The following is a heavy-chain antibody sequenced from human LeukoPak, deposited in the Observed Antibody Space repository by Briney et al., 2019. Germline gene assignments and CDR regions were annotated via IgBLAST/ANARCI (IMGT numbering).Heavy chain of an antibody. Sequence: ASVKVSCKASGYTFTGYYMHWVRQAPGQGLEWMGWINPNSGGTNYAQKFQGRVTMTRDTSISTAYMELSRLRSDDTAVYYCARVPADTSWGSYYFDYWGQGTLVTVSS. CDR3: ARVPADTSWGSYYFDY. CDR1: GYTFTGYY. D-gene: IGHD7-27*01. V-gene: IGHV1-2*02. J-gene: IGHJ4*02. CDR2: INPNSGGT.